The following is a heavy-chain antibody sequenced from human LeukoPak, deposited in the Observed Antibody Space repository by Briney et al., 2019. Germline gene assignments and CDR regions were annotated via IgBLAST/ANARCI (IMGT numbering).Heavy chain of an antibody. CDR2: ISSSSSYI. V-gene: IGHV3-21*01. J-gene: IGHJ5*02. CDR3: ARGAVVVVAATPSWFDP. D-gene: IGHD2-15*01. Sequence: GGSLRLSCAASGFTFSSYSMNWVRQAPGKGLEWVSSISSSSSYIYYADSVKGRFTISRDNAKNSLYLQMNSLRAEDTAVYYCARGAVVVVAATPSWFDPWGQGTLVTVSS. CDR1: GFTFSSYS.